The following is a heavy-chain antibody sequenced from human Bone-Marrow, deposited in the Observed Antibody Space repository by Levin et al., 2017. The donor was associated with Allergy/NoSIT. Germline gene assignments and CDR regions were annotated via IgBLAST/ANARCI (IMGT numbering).Heavy chain of an antibody. Sequence: LSLTCAASGFPFGSYWMHWVRQAPGNGLEWVSRIGSDGRSSSYADSVRGRFTISRDNAKNTVYLHMNSLRAEDTAVYYCARGDVVTVPGFDYWGQGTLVTVSS. CDR1: GFPFGSYW. V-gene: IGHV3-74*01. CDR2: IGSDGRSS. CDR3: ARGDVVTVPGFDY. D-gene: IGHD4-11*01. J-gene: IGHJ4*02.